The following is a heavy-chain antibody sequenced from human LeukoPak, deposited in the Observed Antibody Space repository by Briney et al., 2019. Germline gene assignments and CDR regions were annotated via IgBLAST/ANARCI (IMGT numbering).Heavy chain of an antibody. Sequence: GGSLRLSCAASGFIFSSYSMNWVRQAPGKGLEWVSSISNSGIYIFYADSVKGRFTMSRDNGKNSLFLQMNSLRAEDTAVYFCARHMTPESTTPYYYGMDVWGQGTTATVSS. CDR3: ARHMTPESTTPYYYGMDV. CDR2: ISNSGIYI. D-gene: IGHD2-15*01. J-gene: IGHJ6*02. V-gene: IGHV3-21*01. CDR1: GFIFSSYS.